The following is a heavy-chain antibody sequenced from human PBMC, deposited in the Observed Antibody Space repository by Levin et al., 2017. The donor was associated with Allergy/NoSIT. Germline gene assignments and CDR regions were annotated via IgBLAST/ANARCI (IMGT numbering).Heavy chain of an antibody. D-gene: IGHD3-10*01. V-gene: IGHV4-39*01. CDR2: IYYSGST. CDR3: ARMSDVLLWFGEFSYFDY. Sequence: SETLSLTCTVSGGSISSSSYYWGWIRQPPGKGLEWIGSIYYSGSTYYNPSLKSRVTISVDTSKNQFSLKLSSVTAADTAVYYCARMSDVLLWFGEFSYFDYWGQGTLVTVSS. CDR1: GGSISSSSYY. J-gene: IGHJ4*02.